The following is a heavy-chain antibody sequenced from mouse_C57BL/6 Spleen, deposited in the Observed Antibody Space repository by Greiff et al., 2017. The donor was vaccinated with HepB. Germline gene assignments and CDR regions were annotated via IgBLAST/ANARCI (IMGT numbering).Heavy chain of an antibody. V-gene: IGHV1-80*01. D-gene: IGHD1-1*01. J-gene: IGHJ4*01. Sequence: QVQLQQSGAELVKPGASVKISCKASGYAFSSYWMNWVKQRPGKGLEWIGQIYPGDGDTNYNGKFKGKATLTADKSSSTAYMQLSSLTSEDSAVYFCARRGMDYFYAMDYWGQGTSVTVSS. CDR2: IYPGDGDT. CDR3: ARRGMDYFYAMDY. CDR1: GYAFSSYW.